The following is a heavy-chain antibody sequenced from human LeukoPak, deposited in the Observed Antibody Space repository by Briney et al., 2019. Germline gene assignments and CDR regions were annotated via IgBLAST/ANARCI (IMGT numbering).Heavy chain of an antibody. CDR3: ARGGEAVLRYFDWLFTGGFDP. D-gene: IGHD3-9*01. V-gene: IGHV4-34*01. CDR2: INHSGST. J-gene: IGHJ5*02. CDR1: GGSFSGYY. Sequence: SETLSLTCAVYGGSFSGYYWSWIRQPPGKGLEWIGEINHSGSTNYNPSLKSRVTISVDTSKNQFPLKLSSVTAADTAVYYCARGGEAVLRYFDWLFTGGFDPWGQGTLVTVSS.